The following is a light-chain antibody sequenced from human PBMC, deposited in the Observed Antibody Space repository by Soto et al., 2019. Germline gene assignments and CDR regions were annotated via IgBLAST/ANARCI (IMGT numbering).Light chain of an antibody. CDR2: GAS. V-gene: IGKV3-15*01. CDR3: QQYNNWPPWT. Sequence: IEMTQSPATLSVSPGERATLSCRASQSVSSNLAWYQQKPGQAPRLLIYGASTRATGIPARFSGSGSGTEFTLTISSLQSEDFAVYYCQQYNNWPPWTFGQGTKVDI. CDR1: QSVSSN. J-gene: IGKJ1*01.